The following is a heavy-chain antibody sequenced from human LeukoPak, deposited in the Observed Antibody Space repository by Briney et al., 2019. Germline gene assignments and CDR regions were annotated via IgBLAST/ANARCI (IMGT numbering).Heavy chain of an antibody. D-gene: IGHD2-8*01. V-gene: IGHV3-48*03. Sequence: GGSLRLSCAASGFTFSSYEMNWVRQAPGKGLEWVSYISSSGSTIYYADSVKGRFTISRDNAKNSLYLQMNSLRAEDTAVYYCARERMSRGFDYWGQGTLVTVSS. CDR2: ISSSGSTI. CDR3: ARERMSRGFDY. CDR1: GFTFSSYE. J-gene: IGHJ4*02.